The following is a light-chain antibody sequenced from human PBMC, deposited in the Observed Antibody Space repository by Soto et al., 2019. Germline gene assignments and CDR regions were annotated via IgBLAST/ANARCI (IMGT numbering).Light chain of an antibody. CDR2: GAS. J-gene: IGKJ1*01. CDR3: QQYYSSAPWT. CDR1: QSVSSNY. V-gene: IGKV3-20*01. Sequence: EIVLTQSPGTLSLSPGERATLSCRASQSVSSNYFAWYQQKPGQAPRLLIYGASNRATGIPDRFSGSGSGTDFTLNISRLEPADFAVYYCQQYYSSAPWTFGQGTKVEIK.